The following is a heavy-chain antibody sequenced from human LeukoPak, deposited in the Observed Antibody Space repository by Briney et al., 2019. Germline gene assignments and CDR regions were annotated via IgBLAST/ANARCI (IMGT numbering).Heavy chain of an antibody. CDR3: ARATGVVVPAAPYYMDV. CDR1: GYTFTGYY. V-gene: IGHV1-2*02. Sequence: GASVKVSCKASGYTFTGYYMHWVRQAPGQGLEWMGWINPNSGGTNYAQKFQGRVTTTRDTSISTAYMELSRLRSDDTAVYYCARATGVVVPAAPYYMDVWGKGTTVTVSS. J-gene: IGHJ6*03. D-gene: IGHD2-2*01. CDR2: INPNSGGT.